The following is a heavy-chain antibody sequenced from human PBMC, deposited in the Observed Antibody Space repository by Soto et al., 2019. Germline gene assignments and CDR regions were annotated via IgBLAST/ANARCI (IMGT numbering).Heavy chain of an antibody. V-gene: IGHV4-4*02. J-gene: IGHJ6*02. Sequence: SETLSLTCAVSGGSISSSNWWSWVRQPPGKGLEWIGEIYHSGSTNYNPSLKSRVSISVDKSKNQFSLKLSSVTAADTAVYYCARGEGDRYGSVYYGMDVWGQGTTVTVSS. CDR1: GGSISSSNW. CDR3: ARGEGDRYGSVYYGMDV. D-gene: IGHD5-18*01. CDR2: IYHSGST.